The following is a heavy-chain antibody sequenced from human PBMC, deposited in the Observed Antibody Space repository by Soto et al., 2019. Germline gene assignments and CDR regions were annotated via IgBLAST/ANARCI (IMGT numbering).Heavy chain of an antibody. CDR2: IKTDGSST. D-gene: IGHD3-16*01. CDR3: ARGGGGGGDY. J-gene: IGHJ4*02. V-gene: IGHV3-74*01. CDR1: GFTFSSYW. Sequence: EVQLVESGGGLVQPGGSLRLSCAASGFTFSSYWMHWVRQAPGKGLVWVSRIKTDGSSTTYADSVKGRFTISRDNAKNTLYLQMNSLRAEDTAVYYCARGGGGGGDYWGQGTLVTVSS.